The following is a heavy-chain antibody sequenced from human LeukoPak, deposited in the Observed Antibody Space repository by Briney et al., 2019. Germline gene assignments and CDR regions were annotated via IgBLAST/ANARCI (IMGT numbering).Heavy chain of an antibody. CDR1: GFTFSSYS. V-gene: IGHV3-15*01. J-gene: IGHJ5*02. D-gene: IGHD2/OR15-2a*01. Sequence: GGSLRLSCAASGFTFSSYSMNWVRQAPGRGLEWVGHIKTKTEGETTAYAAPVKGRFSISRDDSINTLYLQMNSLTTEDTAVYFCIQYLASWGQGTLVTVSS. CDR3: IQYLAS. CDR2: IKTKTEGETT.